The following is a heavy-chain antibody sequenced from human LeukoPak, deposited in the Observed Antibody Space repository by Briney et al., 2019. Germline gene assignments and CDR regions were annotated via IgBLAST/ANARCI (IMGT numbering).Heavy chain of an antibody. J-gene: IGHJ4*02. CDR1: GFTFSTYW. V-gene: IGHV3-21*01. CDR3: ARDVDGLFDY. CDR2: ISSSSSYI. Sequence: GGSLRLSCAASGFTFSTYWMSWVRQAPGKGLEWVSSISSSSSYIYYADSVKGRFTISRDNAKNSLYLQMNSLRAEDTAVYYCARDVDGLFDYWGQGTLVTVSS. D-gene: IGHD4-17*01.